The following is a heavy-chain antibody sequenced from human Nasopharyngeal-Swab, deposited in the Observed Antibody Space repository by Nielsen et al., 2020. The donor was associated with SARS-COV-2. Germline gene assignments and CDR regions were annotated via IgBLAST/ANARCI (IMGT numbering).Heavy chain of an antibody. Sequence: GGSLRLSCAASGFTFDDYAMHWVRQAPGKGLEWVSLISGDGGSTYYAVSVKGRFTISRDNSKNSLYLQMNSLRTEDTALYYCAKDMKALGYDFWSGPLDYWGQGTLVTVSS. V-gene: IGHV3-43*02. CDR3: AKDMKALGYDFWSGPLDY. CDR2: ISGDGGST. D-gene: IGHD3-3*01. J-gene: IGHJ4*02. CDR1: GFTFDDYA.